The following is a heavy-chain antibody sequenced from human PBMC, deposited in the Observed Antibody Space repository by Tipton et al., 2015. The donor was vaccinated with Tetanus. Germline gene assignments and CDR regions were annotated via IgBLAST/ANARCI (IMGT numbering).Heavy chain of an antibody. CDR1: GFTFSSYN. Sequence: SLRLSCAASGFTFSSYNMNWVRQAPGKGLEWVSCITSSSSTIYYADSVKGRFTISRDNAKNSLYLQMNSLRDDDTAVYYCARAFFAAATSWGQGTLVTVSS. V-gene: IGHV3-48*02. CDR2: ITSSSSTI. J-gene: IGHJ5*02. CDR3: ARAFFAAATS. D-gene: IGHD6-13*01.